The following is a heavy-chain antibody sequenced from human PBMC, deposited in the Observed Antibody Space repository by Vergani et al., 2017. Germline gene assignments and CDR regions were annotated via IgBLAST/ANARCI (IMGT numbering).Heavy chain of an antibody. CDR1: GYPFTSYY. CDR3: ARSLSGLQLPDY. J-gene: IGHJ4*02. D-gene: IGHD5-18*01. CDR2: INPSGGST. Sequence: QVQLVQSGAEVKKPGASVKVSCKASGYPFTSYYMHWVRQAPGQGLEWMGIINPSGGSTSYAQKFQGRVTMTRDTSTSTVYMELSSLRSEDTAVYYCARSLSGLQLPDYWGQGTLVTVSS. V-gene: IGHV1-46*01.